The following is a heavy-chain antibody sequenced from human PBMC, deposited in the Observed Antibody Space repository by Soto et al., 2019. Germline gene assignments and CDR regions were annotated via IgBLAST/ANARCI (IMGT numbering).Heavy chain of an antibody. Sequence: SETLSLTCTVSGGSISSYYWSWIRQPPGKGLEWIGYIYYSGSTNYNPSLKSRVTISVDTSKNQFSLKLSSVTAADTAVYYCARGWGSPRHDYGDYFDYWGQGTLVTVSS. CDR2: IYYSGST. D-gene: IGHD4-17*01. CDR1: GGSISSYY. V-gene: IGHV4-59*01. J-gene: IGHJ4*02. CDR3: ARGWGSPRHDYGDYFDY.